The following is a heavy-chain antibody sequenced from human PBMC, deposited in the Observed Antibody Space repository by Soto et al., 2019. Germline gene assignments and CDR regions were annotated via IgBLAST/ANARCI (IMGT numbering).Heavy chain of an antibody. D-gene: IGHD2-2*01. V-gene: IGHV1-18*01. CDR3: ARIGTSGDLFY. Sequence: ASVKVSCKASGYTFTSYAMHWVRQAPGQGLEWMGWISAYNGNTNYAQKLQGRVTMTTDTSTSTAYMELRSLRSDDTAVYYCARIGTSGDLFYWGQGTLVTVSS. J-gene: IGHJ4*02. CDR1: GYTFTSYA. CDR2: ISAYNGNT.